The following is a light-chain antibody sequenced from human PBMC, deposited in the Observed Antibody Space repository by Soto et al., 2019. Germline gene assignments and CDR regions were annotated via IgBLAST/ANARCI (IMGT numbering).Light chain of an antibody. CDR2: NTD. CDR1: SGSVSTGYF. Sequence: QTVVTQEPSFSVSPGGTVTVTCGLSSGSVSTGYFPSWFQQTPGQAPRTLIYNTDSRSSGVPDRFSGSILGNKAALTITGDQADDESDYYCLLYMGGGIWVFGGGTKLTVL. CDR3: LLYMGGGIWV. V-gene: IGLV8-61*01. J-gene: IGLJ3*02.